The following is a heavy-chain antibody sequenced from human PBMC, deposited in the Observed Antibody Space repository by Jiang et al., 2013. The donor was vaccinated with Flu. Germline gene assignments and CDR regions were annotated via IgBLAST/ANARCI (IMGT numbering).Heavy chain of an antibody. J-gene: IGHJ4*02. CDR2: IYYSGST. V-gene: IGHV4-39*01. Sequence: GSGLVKPSETLSLTCTVSGGSISSSSYYWGWIRQPPGKGLEWIGSIYYSGSTYYNPSLKSRVTISVDTSKNQFSLKLSSVTAADTAVYYCASTPFWDYGGNSGEHFDYWGQGTLVTVSS. CDR3: ASTPFWDYGGNSGEHFDY. CDR1: GGSISSSSYY. D-gene: IGHD4-23*01.